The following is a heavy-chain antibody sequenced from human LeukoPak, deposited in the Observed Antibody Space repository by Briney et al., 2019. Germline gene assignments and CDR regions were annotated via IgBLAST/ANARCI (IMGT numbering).Heavy chain of an antibody. CDR1: GGSISSYY. J-gene: IGHJ6*03. CDR3: ARGNKVVPAAISYYYYYMDV. D-gene: IGHD2-2*01. CDR2: IYYSGST. Sequence: PSETLSLTCTVSGGSISSYYWSWIRQPPGKGLEWIGYIYYSGSTNYNPSLKSRVTISVDTSKNQFSLKLSSVTAADTAVYYCARGNKVVPAAISYYYYYMDVWAKGPRSPSP. V-gene: IGHV4-59*01.